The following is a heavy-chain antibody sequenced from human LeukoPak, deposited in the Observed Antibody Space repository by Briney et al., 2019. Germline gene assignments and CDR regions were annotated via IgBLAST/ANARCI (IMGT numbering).Heavy chain of an antibody. V-gene: IGHV5-51*01. D-gene: IGHD3-22*01. CDR1: GYIFTTYW. CDR3: ARSFYYDTSGYSKPNYFDP. CDR2: IYPGDSDT. J-gene: IGHJ5*02. Sequence: GESLKISCQGSGYIFTTYWIGWVRQMPGKGLEWMGIIYPGDSDTRYSPSFQGQVTISADKSISTAYLQWSSLKASDTAMYYCARSFYYDTSGYSKPNYFDPWGQGTLVTVSS.